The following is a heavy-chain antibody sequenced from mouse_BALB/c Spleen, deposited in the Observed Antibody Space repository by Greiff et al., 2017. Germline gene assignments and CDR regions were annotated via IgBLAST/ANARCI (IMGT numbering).Heavy chain of an antibody. CDR2: IYPSDSYT. Sequence: QVQLQQPGAELVRPGASVKLSCKASGYTFTSYWINWVKQRPGQGLEWIGNIYPSDSYTNYNQKFKDKATLTVDKSSSTAYMQLSSPTSEDSAVYYCTSYPWFAYWGQGTLVTVSA. V-gene: IGHV1-69*02. J-gene: IGHJ3*01. CDR3: TSYPWFAY. CDR1: GYTFTSYW.